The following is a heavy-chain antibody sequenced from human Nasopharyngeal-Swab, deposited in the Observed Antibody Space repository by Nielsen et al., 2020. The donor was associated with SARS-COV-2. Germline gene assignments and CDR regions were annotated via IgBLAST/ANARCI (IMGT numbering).Heavy chain of an antibody. Sequence: GESLKISCAGSGSTFSSYWMHWVRQAPGKGLMWVARINRDGSGTNYADSVKGRFTISRDNAKNTLYLQMNTLSAEDTGVYYCARDCDTATCYRSAADTWGQGTLVTVSS. CDR3: ARDCDTATCYRSAADT. V-gene: IGHV3-74*01. CDR2: INRDGSGT. CDR1: GSTFSSYW. D-gene: IGHD2-2*01. J-gene: IGHJ5*01.